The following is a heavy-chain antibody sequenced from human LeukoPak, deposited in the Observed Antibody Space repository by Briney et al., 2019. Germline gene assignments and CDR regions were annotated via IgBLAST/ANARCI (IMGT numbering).Heavy chain of an antibody. CDR2: IVVGSGNT. D-gene: IGHD2-15*01. V-gene: IGHV1-58*02. CDR1: GFTFTSSA. CDR3: AADGVVVAATSSLHYYYYGMDV. Sequence: GTSVKVSCKASGFTFTSSAMQWVRQARGQRLEWIGWIVVGSGNTNYAQKFQERVTITRDMSTSTAYMELSSLRSEDTAVYYCAADGVVVAATSSLHYYYYGMDVWGQGTTVTVSS. J-gene: IGHJ6*02.